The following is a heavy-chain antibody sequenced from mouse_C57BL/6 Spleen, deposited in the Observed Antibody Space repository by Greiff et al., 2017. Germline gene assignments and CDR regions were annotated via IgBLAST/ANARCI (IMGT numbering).Heavy chain of an antibody. CDR1: GYTFTDYY. J-gene: IGHJ4*01. CDR2: IYPGSGNT. Sequence: QVQLQQSGAELVRPGASVKLSCKASGYTFTDYYINWVKQRPGQGLEWIARIYPGSGNTYYNEKCKGKATLTAEKSSSTAYMQLSSLTSEDSAVYFCSRWRDAMDYWGQGTSVTVSS. V-gene: IGHV1-76*01. CDR3: SRWRDAMDY.